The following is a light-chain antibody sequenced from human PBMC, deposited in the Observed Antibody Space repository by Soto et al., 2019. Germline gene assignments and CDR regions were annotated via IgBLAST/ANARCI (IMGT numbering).Light chain of an antibody. CDR3: QQSYSTLYT. V-gene: IGKV1-39*01. CDR1: QNISAY. Sequence: DIQMTQSPSSLSASIGDRVTITCRASQNISAYLHWYQQKPEQAPKFLIYASSNLQSGVPSRFSGSGSGTDFTLTITSLQPEDFATYYCQQSYSTLYTFGQGTKLEIK. CDR2: ASS. J-gene: IGKJ2*01.